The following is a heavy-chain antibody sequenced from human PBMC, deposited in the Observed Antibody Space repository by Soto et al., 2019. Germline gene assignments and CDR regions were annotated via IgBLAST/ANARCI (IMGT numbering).Heavy chain of an antibody. CDR2: ISSSGSYI. D-gene: IGHD6-6*01. V-gene: IGHV3-21*01. Sequence: EVQLVESGGGLVKPGGSLRLSCAASGFTFSSYSMNWVRQAPGKGLEWVSSISSSGSYIYYADSVKGRFTISRDNAKNSLYLQMNSLRAEDTAVYYCARSYEYSSSPFEFWHYYYGMDVWGQGTTVTVSS. CDR1: GFTFSSYS. J-gene: IGHJ6*02. CDR3: ARSYEYSSSPFEFWHYYYGMDV.